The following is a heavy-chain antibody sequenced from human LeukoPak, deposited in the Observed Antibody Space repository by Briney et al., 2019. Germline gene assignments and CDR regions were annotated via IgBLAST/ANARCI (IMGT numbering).Heavy chain of an antibody. D-gene: IGHD6-13*01. CDR3: ARHRSSWYHNWFDP. CDR1: GYSFTNYW. CDR2: IYPGDSYT. Sequence: GESLKISCKGSGYSFTNYWIGWVRQMPGKGLEWMGIIYPGDSYTNYSPSFQGHVTISADKSISTAYLQWSSLKASDTAMYYCARHRSSWYHNWFDPWGQGTLVTVSS. J-gene: IGHJ5*02. V-gene: IGHV5-51*01.